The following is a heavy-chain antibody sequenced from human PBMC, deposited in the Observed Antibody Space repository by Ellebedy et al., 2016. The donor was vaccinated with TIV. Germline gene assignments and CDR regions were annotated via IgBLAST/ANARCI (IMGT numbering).Heavy chain of an antibody. CDR3: ARTSIAAPWWFDP. J-gene: IGHJ5*02. V-gene: IGHV1-69*13. D-gene: IGHD6-6*01. CDR1: GGTFRSYA. CDR2: IIPIFGTA. Sequence: AASVKVSCKASGGTFRSYAISWVRQAPGQGLEWMVGIIPIFGTANYAQKFQGRVTITADESTSTAYMELSSLRSEDTAVYYCARTSIAAPWWFDPWGQGTLVTVSS.